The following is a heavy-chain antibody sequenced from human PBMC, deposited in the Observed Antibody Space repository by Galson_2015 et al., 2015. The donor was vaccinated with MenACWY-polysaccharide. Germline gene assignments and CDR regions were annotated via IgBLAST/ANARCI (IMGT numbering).Heavy chain of an antibody. D-gene: IGHD2-2*01. V-gene: IGHV3-7*01. CDR2: IKQDGSEK. Sequence: SLRLSCAASGFSFSIYWMSWVRQAPGKGLEWVATIKQDGSEKYYVDSVKGRFTISRDNAKNSLYLQMNSLRVEDAAVYYCARDCSSTNCYAGYWGRGTLVTVSS. J-gene: IGHJ4*02. CDR1: GFSFSIYW. CDR3: ARDCSSTNCYAGY.